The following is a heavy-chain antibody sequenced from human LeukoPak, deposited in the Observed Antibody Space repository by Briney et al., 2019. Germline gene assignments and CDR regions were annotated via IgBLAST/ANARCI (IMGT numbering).Heavy chain of an antibody. CDR2: IYYSGST. CDR1: GGSISSYY. J-gene: IGHJ4*02. D-gene: IGHD3/OR15-3a*01. CDR3: ARMERIGRVRGHFDY. Sequence: NPSETLSLTCTVSGGSISSYYWSWIRQPPGKGLEWIGYIYYSGSTNYNPSLKSQVTISVDTSKNQFSLKLSSVTAADTAVYYCARMERIGRVRGHFDYWGQGTLVTVSS. V-gene: IGHV4-59*01.